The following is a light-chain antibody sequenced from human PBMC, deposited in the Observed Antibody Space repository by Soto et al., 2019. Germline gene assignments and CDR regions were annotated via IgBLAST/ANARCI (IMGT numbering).Light chain of an antibody. CDR3: QQREDWPRA. CDR2: GAS. V-gene: IGKV3-15*01. J-gene: IGKJ4*01. Sequence: ETVMTQSPATLSVSPGERATLWCRASQSISSNLAWYQQKPGQAPRLLIYGASTRATGIPARFTGSGSGTDFTLTISSLEPEDFAIYYCQQREDWPRAFGGGTKVDI. CDR1: QSISSN.